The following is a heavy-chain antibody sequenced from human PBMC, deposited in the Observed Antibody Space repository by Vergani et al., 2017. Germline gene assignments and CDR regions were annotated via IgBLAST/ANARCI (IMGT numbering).Heavy chain of an antibody. V-gene: IGHV4-61*02. CDR2: SHTSGRT. Sequence: QVQLQESGPGLVKPSQTLSLTCTVSGGPINSHNYYWSWIRQPAGKGLEWIGRSHTSGRTNYNPSLKSRVTMSEDTSKNQFSLNLTSVTAADTAVYYCASKRGACRAAYCHSYDFWGPGTLVGVSS. CDR3: ASKRGACRAAYCHSYDF. D-gene: IGHD2-15*01. J-gene: IGHJ4*02. CDR1: GGPINSHNYY.